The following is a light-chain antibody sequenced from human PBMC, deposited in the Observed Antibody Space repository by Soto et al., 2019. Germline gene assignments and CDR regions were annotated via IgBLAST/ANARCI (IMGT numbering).Light chain of an antibody. CDR1: SSDVGGHNY. V-gene: IGLV2-8*01. Sequence: QSVLTQPPSASGSPGQSVTISCTGTSSDVGGHNYVSWYQQHPGKAPKVMIYEVSKRPSGVPDRFSGSKSGNTASLTVSGLQAEDEADYYCSSYGGSNNLFVFGTGTK. J-gene: IGLJ1*01. CDR3: SSYGGSNNLFV. CDR2: EVS.